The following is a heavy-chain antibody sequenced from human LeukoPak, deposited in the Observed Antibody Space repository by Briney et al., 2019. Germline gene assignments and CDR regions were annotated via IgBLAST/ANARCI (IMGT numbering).Heavy chain of an antibody. CDR1: GFTFSSYA. CDR3: ARALWPDYYYYMDV. J-gene: IGHJ6*03. D-gene: IGHD3-10*01. V-gene: IGHV3-20*04. CDR2: INWNGGST. Sequence: PGGSLRLSCAASGFTFSSYAMHWVRQAPGKGLEWVSGINWNGGSTGYADSVKGRFTISRDNAKNSLYLQMNSLRAEDTALYYCARALWPDYYYYMDVWGKGTTVTVSS.